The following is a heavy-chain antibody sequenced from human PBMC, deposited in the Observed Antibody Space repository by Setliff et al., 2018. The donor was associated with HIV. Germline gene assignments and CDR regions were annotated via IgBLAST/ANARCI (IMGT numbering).Heavy chain of an antibody. CDR3: ARRGRDGVLIVFATGFDP. D-gene: IGHD2-8*01. CDR2: IFYTGNT. Sequence: KTSETLSLTCSVSGGSIRSGGYYWGWIRQPPGKGLEWIGDIFYTGNTYYNPSLKSRVAISVDTSENQFSLKLNSVTAADTAVYYCARRGRDGVLIVFATGFDPWGQGTLVTVSS. CDR1: GGSIRSGGYY. V-gene: IGHV4-39*01. J-gene: IGHJ5*02.